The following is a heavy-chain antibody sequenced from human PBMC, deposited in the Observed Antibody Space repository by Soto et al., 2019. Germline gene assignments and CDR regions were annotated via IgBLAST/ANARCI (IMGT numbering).Heavy chain of an antibody. Sequence: QVQLVQSGAEVKKPGSSVKVSCKASGGTFSSYAISWVRQAPGQGLEWMGGIIPIFGTANYAQKFQGRVTSTADKSTSTAYMELSSLRSEDTAVYYCARDLYSYGLIGYYYYGMDVWGQGTTVTVSS. CDR3: ARDLYSYGLIGYYYYGMDV. CDR2: IIPIFGTA. CDR1: GGTFSSYA. V-gene: IGHV1-69*06. D-gene: IGHD5-18*01. J-gene: IGHJ6*02.